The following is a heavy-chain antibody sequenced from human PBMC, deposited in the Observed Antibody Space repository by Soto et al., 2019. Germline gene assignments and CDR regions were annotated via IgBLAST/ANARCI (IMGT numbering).Heavy chain of an antibody. CDR3: ARTLPRSGSAPYYYTLGV. Sequence: EVQLLDSGGGLVQPGGSLRLXCXXXGFTFSNYALSWVRQAPEKGLEWVSAISDSGRDTYYADSVKGRFTMSRADSTNTVFLQMNSLRAEDTAISYCARTLPRSGSAPYYYTLGVWGQGTTVTVSS. J-gene: IGHJ6*02. V-gene: IGHV3-23*01. CDR2: ISDSGRDT. CDR1: GFTFSNYA.